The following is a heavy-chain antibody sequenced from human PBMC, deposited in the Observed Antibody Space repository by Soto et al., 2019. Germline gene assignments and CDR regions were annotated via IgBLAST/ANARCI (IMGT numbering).Heavy chain of an antibody. D-gene: IGHD3-22*01. J-gene: IGHJ4*02. CDR3: VKGHSDSYYYFDY. CDR2: IRGSGGDT. V-gene: IGHV3-23*01. Sequence: EVQLLESGGGLVQPGGSLRLSCAASGFTVSFCAMSWVRQAPGKGLKWVSSIRGSGGDTYYADSVRGRFTISRDNSKNTLYLQMNSLRVEDTAVYYRVKGHSDSYYYFDYWGQGTLVTVSS. CDR1: GFTVSFCA.